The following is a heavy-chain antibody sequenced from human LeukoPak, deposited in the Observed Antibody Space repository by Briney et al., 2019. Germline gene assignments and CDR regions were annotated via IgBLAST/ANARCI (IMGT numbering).Heavy chain of an antibody. V-gene: IGHV3-23*01. J-gene: IGHJ4*02. CDR2: ISGSGGST. D-gene: IGHD6-19*01. CDR1: GFTFSSYS. CDR3: AKDRNPGIAVAGTGY. Sequence: QAGGSLRLPCAASGFTFSSYSMNWVRQAPGKGLEWVSAISGSGGSTYYADSVKGRFTISRDNSKNTLYLQMNSLRAEDTAVYYCAKDRNPGIAVAGTGYWGQGTLVTVSS.